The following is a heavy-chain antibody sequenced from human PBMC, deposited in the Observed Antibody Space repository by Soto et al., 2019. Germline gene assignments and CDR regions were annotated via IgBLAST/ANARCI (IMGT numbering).Heavy chain of an antibody. CDR2: ISYDASNK. D-gene: IGHD1-26*01. Sequence: GGSLRLSCAASGFTFSNFGMHWVRQAPGKGLEWVAVISYDASNKDYGDSLKGRFTISRDNSKNTLYLQMNSLRAEDTAVYYCARDLAGASISNWFDPWGQGTLVTVPQ. V-gene: IGHV3-30*12. CDR3: ARDLAGASISNWFDP. J-gene: IGHJ5*02. CDR1: GFTFSNFG.